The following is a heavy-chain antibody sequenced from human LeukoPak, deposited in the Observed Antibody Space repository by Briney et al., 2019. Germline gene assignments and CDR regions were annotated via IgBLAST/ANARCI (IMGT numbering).Heavy chain of an antibody. CDR3: AREAGWVLGTHFDY. J-gene: IGHJ4*02. CDR2: IYTSGST. D-gene: IGHD1-1*01. CDR1: GGSISSYY. V-gene: IGHV4-4*07. Sequence: KASETLSLTCTVSGGSISSYYWSWIRQPAGKGLEWIGRIYTSGSTNYNPSLKSRVTVSVDTSKNQFSLKLSSVTAADTAVYYCAREAGWVLGTHFDYWGQGTLVTVSS.